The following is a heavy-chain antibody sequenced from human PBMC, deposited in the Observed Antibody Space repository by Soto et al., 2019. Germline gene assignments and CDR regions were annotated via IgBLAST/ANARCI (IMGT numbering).Heavy chain of an antibody. J-gene: IGHJ4*02. V-gene: IGHV2-5*02. CDR2: IYWDDDK. CDR3: AHSPSLGSYNYDSSGFSFDC. Sequence: QITLKESGPTLVKPTQTLTLTCTFSGFSLSTSGVGVGWIRQPPGKALEWLALIYWDDDKRYSPSLKSRLTITKDTSKNQVVLIMTQMDPVDTATYYSAHSPSLGSYNYDSSGFSFDCWGQGTLVTVSS. CDR1: GFSLSTSGVG. D-gene: IGHD3-22*01.